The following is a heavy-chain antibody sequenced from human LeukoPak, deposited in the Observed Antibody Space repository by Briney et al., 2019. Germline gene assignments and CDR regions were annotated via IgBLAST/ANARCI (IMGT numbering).Heavy chain of an antibody. D-gene: IGHD2-8*01. V-gene: IGHV4-61*02. Sequence: SETLSLTCTVSGGSISSGSYYWSWIRQPAGKGLEWIGRIYTSGNTNYNPSLKSRVTISVDTSKNQFSLKLSSVTAADTAVYYCARDGPEYCTNGVCGIDWGQGTLVTVSS. CDR3: ARDGPEYCTNGVCGID. CDR1: GGSISSGSYY. CDR2: IYTSGNT. J-gene: IGHJ4*02.